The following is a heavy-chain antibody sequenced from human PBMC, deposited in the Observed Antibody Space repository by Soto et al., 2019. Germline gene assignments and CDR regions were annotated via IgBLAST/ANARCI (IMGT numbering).Heavy chain of an antibody. D-gene: IGHD3-10*01. J-gene: IGHJ4*02. CDR1: GGSISSSSYY. V-gene: IGHV4-39*01. CDR2: IYYSXRT. Sequence: SXTPSLTCTVSGGSISSSSYYWGWIRQPPGKGLEWMRXIYYSXRTYHNKSPKXXVTVSVDXXXNQSSLKMSSVTAADTAVYYCARQRTIGYFDYWGQGTLVTVSS. CDR3: ARQRTIGYFDY.